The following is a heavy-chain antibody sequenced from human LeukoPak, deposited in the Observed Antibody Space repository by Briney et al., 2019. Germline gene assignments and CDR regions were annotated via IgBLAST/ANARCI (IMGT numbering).Heavy chain of an antibody. D-gene: IGHD1-7*01. CDR2: IYYSGST. CDR3: ARGSGELKNNWFDP. V-gene: IGHV4-34*01. Sequence: SETLSLTCAVYGGSFSGYYWSWIRQPPGKGLEWIASIYYSGSTHYNPSLKSRVTISVDTSKNQFSLKLSSVTAADTAVYYCARGSGELKNNWFDPWGQGTLVTVSS. CDR1: GGSFSGYY. J-gene: IGHJ5*02.